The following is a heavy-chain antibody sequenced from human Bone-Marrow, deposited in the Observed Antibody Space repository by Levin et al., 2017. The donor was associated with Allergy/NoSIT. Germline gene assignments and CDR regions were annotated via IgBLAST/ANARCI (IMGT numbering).Heavy chain of an antibody. Sequence: SQTLSLTCSVSGDSISSSSYYWGWIRQPPGKGLEWIGTIFYSGNTYYNPSLKSRVTLSVDTSKNQFSLKLASVTAADTAVYYCARGPPYLYLDYWGQGTLVIVSS. V-gene: IGHV4-39*07. CDR2: IFYSGNT. J-gene: IGHJ4*02. CDR1: GDSISSSSYY. CDR3: ARGPPYLYLDY.